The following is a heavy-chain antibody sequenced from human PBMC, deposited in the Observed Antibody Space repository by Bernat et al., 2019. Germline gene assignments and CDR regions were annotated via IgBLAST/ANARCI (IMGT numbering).Heavy chain of an antibody. D-gene: IGHD4-17*01. V-gene: IGHV4-59*08. Sequence: QVQLQESGPGLVKPSEPLSLTCTVSGGSISSYYWSWIRQPPGKGLEWIGYIIYSGSTNYNPSLKSPVTISVDTSKNQFSLNLSSVTAAATAVYYCARQADYGSQWGHYYGMDVWGQGTTVTVSS. J-gene: IGHJ6*02. CDR1: GGSISSYY. CDR3: ARQADYGSQWGHYYGMDV. CDR2: IIYSGST.